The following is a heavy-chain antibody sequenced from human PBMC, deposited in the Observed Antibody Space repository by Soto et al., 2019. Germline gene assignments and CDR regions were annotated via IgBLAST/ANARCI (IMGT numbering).Heavy chain of an antibody. D-gene: IGHD2-8*01. V-gene: IGHV1-18*01. J-gene: IGHJ4*02. Sequence: QVQLVQSGGEVKNPGASVRVSCKASGYTFPSYGISWVRQAPGQGLEWMGWINTYNGDTNYAPKLQDRVTVTTDTPTSTAYLELRSLRPDDTAMYYCARSHCTDGICYTEVIPSWGQGTLVTVS. CDR3: ARSHCTDGICYTEVIPS. CDR1: GYTFPSYG. CDR2: INTYNGDT.